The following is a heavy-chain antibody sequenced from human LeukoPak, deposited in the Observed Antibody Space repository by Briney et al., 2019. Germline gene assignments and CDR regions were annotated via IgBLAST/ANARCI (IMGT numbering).Heavy chain of an antibody. CDR2: IYYSGST. D-gene: IGHD2-2*01. CDR1: GGSISSSSYY. V-gene: IGHV4-39*07. CDR3: ARKGVVVRDY. Sequence: SETLSLTCTVPGGSISSSSYYWGWIRQPPGKGLEWIGSIYYSGSTYYNPSLKSRVTISVDTSKNQFSLKLSSVTAADTAVYYCARKGVVVRDYWGQGTLVTVSS. J-gene: IGHJ4*02.